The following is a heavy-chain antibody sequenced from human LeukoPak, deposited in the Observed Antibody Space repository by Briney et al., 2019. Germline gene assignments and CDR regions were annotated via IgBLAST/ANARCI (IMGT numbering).Heavy chain of an antibody. Sequence: GGSLRLSCAASGFTFSSYGMSWVRQAPGKGLEWVSAISGSGGSTYYADSVKGRFTISRVNSKNTLYLQMNSLRAEDTAVYYCAKGLSYGSGSSVEYWGQGTLVTVSS. CDR1: GFTFSSYG. CDR3: AKGLSYGSGSSVEY. D-gene: IGHD3-10*01. V-gene: IGHV3-23*01. J-gene: IGHJ4*02. CDR2: ISGSGGST.